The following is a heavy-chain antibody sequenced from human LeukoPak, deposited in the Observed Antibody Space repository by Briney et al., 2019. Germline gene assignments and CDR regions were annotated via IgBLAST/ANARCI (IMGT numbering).Heavy chain of an antibody. V-gene: IGHV4-59*01. J-gene: IGHJ5*02. CDR1: GGSISSYY. CDR3: ARGDYDFWSGSRFDP. CDR2: IYYSGST. D-gene: IGHD3-3*01. Sequence: SETLSLTCTVSGGSISSYYWSWIRQPPGKGLEWIGYIYYSGSTNYNPSLKSRVTISVDTSKSQFSLKLSSVTAADTAVYYCARGDYDFWSGSRFDPWGQGTLVTVSS.